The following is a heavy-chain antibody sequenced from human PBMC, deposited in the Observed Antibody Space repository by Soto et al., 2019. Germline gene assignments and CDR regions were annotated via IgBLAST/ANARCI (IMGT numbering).Heavy chain of an antibody. V-gene: IGHV4-59*01. CDR2: IYYSGST. CDR3: ARWSSRWGSYYYYGMDV. Sequence: PSETLSLTCTVSGGSISSYYWSWIRQPPGKGLEWIGYIYYSGSTNYNPSLKSRVTISVDTSKNQFSLKLSSVTAADTAVYYCARWSSRWGSYYYYGMDVWGQGTTVTVSS. D-gene: IGHD3-16*01. J-gene: IGHJ6*02. CDR1: GGSISSYY.